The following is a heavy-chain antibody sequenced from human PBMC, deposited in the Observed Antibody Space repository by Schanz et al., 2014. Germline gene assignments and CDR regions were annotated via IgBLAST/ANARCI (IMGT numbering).Heavy chain of an antibody. CDR2: ISGSGGST. D-gene: IGHD3-10*01. CDR1: GFTFGSYP. CDR3: AREIPMNRGDHYAMDV. V-gene: IGHV3-23*04. J-gene: IGHJ6*02. Sequence: EVQLVESGGGVVQPGRSLRLSCAASGFTFGSYPIHWVRQAPGKGLEWVSAISGSGGSTYYADSVKGRFTISRDNSKNTLYLQMNSLRAEDTAVYYCAREIPMNRGDHYAMDVWGQGTTVTVSS.